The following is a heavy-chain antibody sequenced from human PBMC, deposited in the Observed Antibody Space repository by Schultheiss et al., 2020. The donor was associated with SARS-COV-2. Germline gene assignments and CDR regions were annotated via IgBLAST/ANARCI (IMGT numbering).Heavy chain of an antibody. Sequence: GGSLRLSCKGSGYSFTSYWIGWVRQMPGKGLEWMGIIYPGDSDSRYYPSFQGQVTISADKSISTAYLQWSSLKASDTAMYYCARRSPYDWGRYRDYWGQGALVTVSS. D-gene: IGHD3-16*01. V-gene: IGHV5-51*01. CDR2: IYPGDSDS. J-gene: IGHJ4*02. CDR3: ARRSPYDWGRYRDY. CDR1: GYSFTSYW.